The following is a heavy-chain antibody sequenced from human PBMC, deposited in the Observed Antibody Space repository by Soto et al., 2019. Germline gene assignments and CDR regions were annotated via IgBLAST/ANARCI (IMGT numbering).Heavy chain of an antibody. CDR1: GFTFSRYA. J-gene: IGHJ4*02. V-gene: IGHV3-33*01. CDR3: ARDGLHDYSKFDH. Sequence: QVQLVESGGGVVQPGRSLRLSCAASGFTFSRYAMHWVRQAPGKGLQWVAVIWYDGTNKHYADSAKGRFTISRDNSKNTLYLQMNSLGAEDTAMYYCARDGLHDYSKFDHWGQGTMVTLSS. CDR2: IWYDGTNK. D-gene: IGHD4-4*01.